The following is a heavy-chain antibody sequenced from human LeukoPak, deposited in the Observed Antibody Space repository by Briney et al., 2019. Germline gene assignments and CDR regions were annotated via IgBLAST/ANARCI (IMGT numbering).Heavy chain of an antibody. V-gene: IGHV3-23*01. Sequence: GGSLRLSCAASGFTFSLYAMSWVRQAPGKGLEWISGISGSGSNTYYAESVKGRFTISRDNSKNTLYLRMKSLRGEGTAIYFCAKESTVTPGNVNWFDPWGQGTLVTVSS. CDR1: GFTFSLYA. D-gene: IGHD4-17*01. CDR2: ISGSGSNT. J-gene: IGHJ5*02. CDR3: AKESTVTPGNVNWFDP.